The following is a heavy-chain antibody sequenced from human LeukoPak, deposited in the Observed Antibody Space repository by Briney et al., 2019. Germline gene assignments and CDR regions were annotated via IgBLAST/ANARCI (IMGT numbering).Heavy chain of an antibody. CDR1: GSTFSSYA. J-gene: IGHJ6*03. D-gene: IGHD2-15*01. CDR3: AKHSMVAATGYYYYYMDV. CDR2: ISGSGGST. V-gene: IGHV3-23*01. Sequence: GGSLRLSCAASGSTFSSYAMSWVRQAPGKGLEWVSAISGSGGSTYYADSVKGRFTISRDNSKNTLYLQMNSLRAEDTAVYYCAKHSMVAATGYYYYYMDVWGKGTTVTVSS.